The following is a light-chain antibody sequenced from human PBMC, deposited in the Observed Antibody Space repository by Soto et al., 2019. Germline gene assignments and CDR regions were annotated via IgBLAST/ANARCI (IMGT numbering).Light chain of an antibody. CDR2: AAS. Sequence: EIVLTQSPATLSLSPGERATLSCRASQSVSSNLAWYQQKPGQAPRLLIYAASTWPTGIPARFSGSGSGTDFTLTISSLQPEDFATYYCLQDYNYPLTFGGGTKVDIK. CDR1: QSVSSN. J-gene: IGKJ4*01. CDR3: LQDYNYPLT. V-gene: IGKV3-15*01.